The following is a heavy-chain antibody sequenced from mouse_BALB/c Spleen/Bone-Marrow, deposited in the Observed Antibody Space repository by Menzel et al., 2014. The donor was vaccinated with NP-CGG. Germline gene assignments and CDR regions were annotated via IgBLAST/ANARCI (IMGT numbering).Heavy chain of an antibody. Sequence: QVQLQQSGAELASPGASVKMSCKASGYTFTDYTIQWVKQRPGQGLEWIGYVNPRSGYANYNQKFKDKATLTADKSSSTAFMQLSSLTSEDSAVYYYARPKGYALDYWGQGTALTVSS. D-gene: IGHD2-2*01. CDR1: GYTFTDYT. V-gene: IGHV1-4*01. CDR2: VNPRSGYA. J-gene: IGHJ2*01. CDR3: ARPKGYALDY.